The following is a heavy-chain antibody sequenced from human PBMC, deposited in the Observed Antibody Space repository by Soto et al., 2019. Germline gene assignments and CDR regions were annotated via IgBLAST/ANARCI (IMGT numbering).Heavy chain of an antibody. V-gene: IGHV3-21*04. CDR1: GFSFSSFG. CDR2: IGYSGNNT. D-gene: IGHD5-12*01. Sequence: GGSLRLSCAATGFISGFSFSSFGMSWVRQAPGKGLEWVSSIGYSGNNTYYADSVRGRFTISRDNAKNSVYLQMSSLRAEDTAVYYCGREPKDIVATIDYWGQGTLVTVSS. J-gene: IGHJ4*02. CDR3: GREPKDIVATIDY.